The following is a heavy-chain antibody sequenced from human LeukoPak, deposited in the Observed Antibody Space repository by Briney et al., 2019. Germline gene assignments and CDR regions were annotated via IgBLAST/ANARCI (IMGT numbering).Heavy chain of an antibody. CDR1: GGSISSYY. J-gene: IGHJ4*02. V-gene: IGHV4-59*01. Sequence: PSETLSLTCTVSGGSISSYYWSWIRQPPGKGLGWIGYIYYSGSTNYNPSLKSRVTISVNTSKNQFSLKLSSVTAADTAVYYGARRGYYYDSSLNFDYWGQGTLVTVSS. CDR3: ARRGYYYDSSLNFDY. D-gene: IGHD3-22*01. CDR2: IYYSGST.